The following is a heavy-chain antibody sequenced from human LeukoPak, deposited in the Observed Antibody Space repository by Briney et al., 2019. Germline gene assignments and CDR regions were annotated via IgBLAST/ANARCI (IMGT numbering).Heavy chain of an antibody. D-gene: IGHD3-22*01. CDR1: GFTFSDYY. V-gene: IGHV3-11*01. CDR2: ISSSGSTI. J-gene: IGHJ4*02. Sequence: KPGGSLRLSCAASGFTFSDYYMSWIRQAPGKGLEWVSYISSSGSTIYYADSVKGRFTISRDNAKNSLYLQMNSLRAEDTAVYYCARDRVMRDYYDSSGEPNNYWGQGTLVTVSS. CDR3: ARDRVMRDYYDSSGEPNNY.